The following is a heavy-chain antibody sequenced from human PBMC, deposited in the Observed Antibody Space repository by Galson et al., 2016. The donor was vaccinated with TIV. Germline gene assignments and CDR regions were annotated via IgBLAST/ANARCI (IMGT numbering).Heavy chain of an antibody. J-gene: IGHJ3*01. CDR1: GGVFSNYA. CDR3: ARKMGEGQALQA. CDR2: IVPLSSGV. D-gene: IGHD2-21*01. Sequence: SVKVSCKASGGVFSNYAINWVRQAPGQGLEWMGGIVPLSSGVTYAPKFQGRMPITAGGTSFMELSSLTSEDTAVYYCARKMGEGQALQAWGQGTMVTVS. V-gene: IGHV1-69*13.